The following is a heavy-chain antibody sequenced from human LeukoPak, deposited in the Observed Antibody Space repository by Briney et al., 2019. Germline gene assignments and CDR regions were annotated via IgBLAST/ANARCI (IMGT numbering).Heavy chain of an antibody. D-gene: IGHD6-13*01. CDR2: INHSGST. Sequence: SETLSLTCTVSGGSISSSSYYWGWIRQPPGKGLEWIGEINHSGSTNYNPSLKSRVTISVDTSKNQFSLKLSSVTAADTAVYYCARQGTIAAAGTGADPWGQGTLVTVSS. CDR1: GGSISSSSYY. V-gene: IGHV4-39*07. CDR3: ARQGTIAAAGTGADP. J-gene: IGHJ5*02.